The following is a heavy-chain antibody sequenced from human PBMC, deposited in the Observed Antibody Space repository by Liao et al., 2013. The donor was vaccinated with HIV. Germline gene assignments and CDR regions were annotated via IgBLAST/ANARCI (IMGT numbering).Heavy chain of an antibody. Sequence: QVQLQESGSGLVKPSETLSLTCTVSGGSISSGSYYWSWIRQPPGKGLEWIGYIYYSGSTNYNPSLKSRVTISVDTSKNQFSLNLSSVTAADTAVYYCARGRNSIAARRRAFDIWAKGQWSPSLQ. CDR2: IYYSGST. CDR3: ARGRNSIAARRRAFDI. D-gene: IGHD6-6*01. J-gene: IGHJ3*02. V-gene: IGHV4-61*01. CDR1: GGSISSGSYY.